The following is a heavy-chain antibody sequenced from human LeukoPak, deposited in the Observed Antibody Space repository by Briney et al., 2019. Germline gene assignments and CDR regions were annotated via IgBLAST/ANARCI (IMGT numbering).Heavy chain of an antibody. CDR3: AKGRYQLPHGWEAFDI. CDR2: ISYDGSNK. D-gene: IGHD2-2*01. J-gene: IGHJ3*02. CDR1: GFTFSNYG. V-gene: IGHV3-30*18. Sequence: PGGSLRLSCAASGFTFSNYGMHWVRQAPGKGLEWVAVISYDGSNKYYADSVKGRFTISRDNSKNTLYLQMNSLRAEDTAVYYCAKGRYQLPHGWEAFDIWGQGTMVTVSS.